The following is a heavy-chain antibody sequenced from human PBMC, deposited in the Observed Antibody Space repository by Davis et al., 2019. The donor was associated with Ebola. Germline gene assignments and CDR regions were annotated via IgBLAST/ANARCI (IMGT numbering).Heavy chain of an antibody. Sequence: PGGSLRLSCAASGFIFDDYAMHWVRQAPGKGLEWVSYVSSTSSYTNYPDSVKGRFTISRDNAKKSLYLQMNSLRTEDTAFYYCAKGYYGSGSYGVDYWGQGTLVTVSS. J-gene: IGHJ4*02. D-gene: IGHD3-10*01. CDR1: GFIFDDYA. CDR2: VSSTSSYT. CDR3: AKGYYGSGSYGVDY. V-gene: IGHV3-9*01.